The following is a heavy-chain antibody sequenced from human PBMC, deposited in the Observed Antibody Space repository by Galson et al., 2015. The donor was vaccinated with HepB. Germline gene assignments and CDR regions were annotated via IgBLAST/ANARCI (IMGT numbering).Heavy chain of an antibody. CDR3: ARKHYDFWSGYYRTFDY. CDR2: ISAYNGNT. V-gene: IGHV1-18*01. J-gene: IGHJ4*02. CDR1: GYTFTSYG. Sequence: SVKVSCKASGYTFTSYGISWVRQAPGQGLEWMGWISAYNGNTNYAQKLQGRVTMTTDTSTSTAYMELRSLRSDDTAVYYCARKHYDFWSGYYRTFDYWGQGTLVTVSS. D-gene: IGHD3-3*01.